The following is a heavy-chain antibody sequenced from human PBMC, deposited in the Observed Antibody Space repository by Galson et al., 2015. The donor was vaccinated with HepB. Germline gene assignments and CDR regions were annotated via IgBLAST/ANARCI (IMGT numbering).Heavy chain of an antibody. CDR3: ARALRYCFDY. CDR1: GDSGSSNSAA. D-gene: IGHD3-10*01. J-gene: IGHJ4*02. V-gene: IGHV6-1*01. Sequence: CAISGDSGSSNSAAWNWIRQSPSRGLEWLGGTYYRSKWYNDYAVSVKSRITINPDTSKNQFSLQLNSVTPEDTAVYYCARALRYCFDYWGRGTLVTVSS. CDR2: TYYRSKWYN.